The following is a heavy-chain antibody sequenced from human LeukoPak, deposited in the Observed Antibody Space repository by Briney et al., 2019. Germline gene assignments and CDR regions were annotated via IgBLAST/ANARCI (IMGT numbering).Heavy chain of an antibody. D-gene: IGHD7-27*01. V-gene: IGHV3-30-3*01. CDR2: ISYDGSNK. Sequence: GGSLRLSCAASGFTFSSYAMHWVRQAPGKGLEWVAVISYDGSNKYYADSVKGRFTISRDNAKNSLYLQMNSLRAEDAAVYYCARESNWGGDAFDIWGLGTMVTVSS. J-gene: IGHJ3*02. CDR3: ARESNWGGDAFDI. CDR1: GFTFSSYA.